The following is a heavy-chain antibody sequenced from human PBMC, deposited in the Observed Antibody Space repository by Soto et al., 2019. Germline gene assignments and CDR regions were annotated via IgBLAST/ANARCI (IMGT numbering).Heavy chain of an antibody. J-gene: IGHJ6*02. CDR1: GFTFSSYA. CDR3: AREITMVRGVIKGDYYYGMDV. V-gene: IGHV3-30-3*01. Sequence: GGSLRLSCAASGFTFSSYAMHWVRQAPGKGLEWVAVISYDGSNKYYADSVKGRFTISRDNSKNTLYLQMNSLRAEDTAVYYCAREITMVRGVIKGDYYYGMDVWGQGTTVTVSS. D-gene: IGHD3-10*01. CDR2: ISYDGSNK.